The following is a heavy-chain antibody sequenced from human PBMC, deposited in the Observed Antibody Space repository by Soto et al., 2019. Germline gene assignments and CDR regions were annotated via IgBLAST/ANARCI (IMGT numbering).Heavy chain of an antibody. CDR2: IWYDGSNK. CDR1: GFTFSSYG. Sequence: PGGSLRLSWAASGFTFSSYGMHWVRQAPGKGLEWVAVIWYDGSNKYYADSVKGRFTISRDNSKNTLYLQMNSLRAEDTAVYYCARGVGSGYYTYYYYGMDVWGQGTTVTVSS. CDR3: ARGVGSGYYTYYYYGMDV. J-gene: IGHJ6*02. V-gene: IGHV3-33*01. D-gene: IGHD3-3*01.